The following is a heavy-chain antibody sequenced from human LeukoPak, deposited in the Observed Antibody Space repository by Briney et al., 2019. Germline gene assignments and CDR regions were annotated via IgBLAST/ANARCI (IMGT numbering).Heavy chain of an antibody. D-gene: IGHD6-6*01. Sequence: ASVKVSCKASGDTFNSYGLTWVRQAPGQGREWMAWVSIYSDNRRYAQKFQDRVTLTIDKTTTTAYLELTGLRSDDTATYYCARDGRFEYSHFYYFDYWGQGTLVTVSS. CDR3: ARDGRFEYSHFYYFDY. J-gene: IGHJ4*02. CDR2: VSIYSDNR. V-gene: IGHV1-18*01. CDR1: GDTFNSYG.